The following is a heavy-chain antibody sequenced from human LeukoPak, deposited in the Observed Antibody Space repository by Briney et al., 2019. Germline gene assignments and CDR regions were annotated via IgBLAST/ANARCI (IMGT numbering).Heavy chain of an antibody. CDR2: TVSEIDGGTT. V-gene: IGHV3-15*04. CDR3: TTDEDWNYARKDV. Sequence: PGGSLRLSCAASGFTFNYAWMSWVRQVPGKGLEWVGLTVSEIDGGTTDYATPVKGRFTISRDDSKSTLYLQMNSLKIEDTAVYYCTTDEDWNYARKDVWGQGATVIVSS. CDR1: GFTFNYAW. J-gene: IGHJ6*02. D-gene: IGHD1-7*01.